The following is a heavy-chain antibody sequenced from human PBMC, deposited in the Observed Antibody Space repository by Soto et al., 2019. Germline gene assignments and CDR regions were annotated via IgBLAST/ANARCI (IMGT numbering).Heavy chain of an antibody. V-gene: IGHV3-21*01. Sequence: GGSLRLSCAASGFTFSSYSMNWVRQAPGKGLEWVTSISSSSSYIYYADSVKGRFTISRDNAKNSLYLQMNSLRAEDTAVYYCARDFGIAVAGILFDYWGQGTLVTVSS. CDR3: ARDFGIAVAGILFDY. CDR2: ISSSSSYI. CDR1: GFTFSSYS. J-gene: IGHJ4*02. D-gene: IGHD6-19*01.